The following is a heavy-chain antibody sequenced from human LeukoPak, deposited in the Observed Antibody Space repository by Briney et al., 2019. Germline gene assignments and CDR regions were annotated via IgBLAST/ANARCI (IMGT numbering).Heavy chain of an antibody. J-gene: IGHJ3*02. CDR3: ATVLSDVVRGAFDI. V-gene: IGHV3-74*01. CDR1: GFTFSSYW. Sequence: GGSLRLSCVASGFTFSSYWMHWVRQDPRKGLVWVSRINGDGRNINYADSVRGRFTISRDNAKNTLYLQMNSLRAEDTAVYYCATVLSDVVRGAFDIWGQGTMVTVSS. D-gene: IGHD1-26*01. CDR2: INGDGRNI.